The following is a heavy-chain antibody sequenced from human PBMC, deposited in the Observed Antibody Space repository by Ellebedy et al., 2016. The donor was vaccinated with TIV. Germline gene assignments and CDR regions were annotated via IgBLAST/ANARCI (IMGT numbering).Heavy chain of an antibody. J-gene: IGHJ5*02. CDR2: IYSTGST. D-gene: IGHD3-16*01. CDR3: ARGLGDFDP. CDR1: GLSISSNNYY. V-gene: IGHV4-31*11. Sequence: LRLSCAVSGLSISSNNYYWSWLRQHPGKGLEWIGYIYSTGSTYYNPSLESRVTISLDTSSNQFSLDLSSVTAADTAVYFCARGLGDFDPWGQGTRVTVSA.